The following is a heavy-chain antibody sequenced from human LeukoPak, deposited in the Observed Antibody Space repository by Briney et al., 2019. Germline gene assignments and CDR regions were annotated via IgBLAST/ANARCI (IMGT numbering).Heavy chain of an antibody. J-gene: IGHJ3*02. CDR3: ARRYRVRGVTHGAFDI. CDR2: FYPGDSDT. CDR1: GYRFTSYW. V-gene: IGHV5-51*01. D-gene: IGHD3-10*01. Sequence: GESLQISCKGSGYRFTSYWIGWVRQLPGKGLEWMRIFYPGDSDTRYSPSFQGQVTISADKSISTAYLQWSSLKASDTAMYYCARRYRVRGVTHGAFDIRGQGTMVTVSS.